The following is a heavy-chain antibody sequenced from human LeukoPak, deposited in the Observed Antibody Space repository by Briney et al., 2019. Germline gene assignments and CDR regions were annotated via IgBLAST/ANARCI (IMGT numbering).Heavy chain of an antibody. Sequence: SETLSLTCTVSGGSISSYYWSWIRQPPGKGLEWIGYIYYSGSTNYNPSLKSRVTISVDTSKNQFSLKLSSVTAADTAVYYCAREGAGYYDSSGYYYEGAWFDPWGQGTLVTVSS. CDR2: IYYSGST. V-gene: IGHV4-59*01. CDR1: GGSISSYY. J-gene: IGHJ5*02. CDR3: AREGAGYYDSSGYYYEGAWFDP. D-gene: IGHD3-22*01.